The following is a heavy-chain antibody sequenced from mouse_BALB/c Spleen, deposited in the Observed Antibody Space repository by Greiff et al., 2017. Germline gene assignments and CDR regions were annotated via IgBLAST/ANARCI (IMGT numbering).Heavy chain of an antibody. CDR2: ISSGGSYT. D-gene: IGHD2-1*01. J-gene: IGHJ4*01. Sequence: EVHLVESGGDLVKPGGSLKLSCAASGFTFSSYGKSWVRQTPDKRLEWVATISSGGSYTYYPDSVKGRFTISRDNAKNTLYLQMSSLKSEDTAMYYCARHEGGNYESDAMDYWGQGTSVTVSS. CDR3: ARHEGGNYESDAMDY. V-gene: IGHV5-6*01. CDR1: GFTFSSYG.